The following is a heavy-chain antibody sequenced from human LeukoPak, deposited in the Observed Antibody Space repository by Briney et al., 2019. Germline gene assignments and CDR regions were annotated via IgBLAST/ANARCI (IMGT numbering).Heavy chain of an antibody. J-gene: IGHJ4*02. D-gene: IGHD3-9*01. Sequence: SETLSLTCTVSGGSMTSSSYKWGWIRQSPGKGLEWIGSTDYSGSASYTPSLKSRVTISVDTSKSQFSLKLSSVTAADTAVYYCARTYYDILTGYYSFDYWGQGTLVTVSS. V-gene: IGHV4-39*07. CDR3: ARTYYDILTGYYSFDY. CDR2: TDYSGSA. CDR1: GGSMTSSSYK.